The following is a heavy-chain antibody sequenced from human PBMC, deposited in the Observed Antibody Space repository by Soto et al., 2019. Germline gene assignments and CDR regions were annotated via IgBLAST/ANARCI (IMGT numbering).Heavy chain of an antibody. CDR3: ERTIRFLGYMDV. J-gene: IGHJ6*03. CDR1: GYTFTSYD. Sequence: ASVNVSCKASGYTFTSYDINWVRQATGQGLEWMGWMNPNSGNTGYAQKFQGRVTMTRNTSISTAYMELSSLRSEDTAVYYCERTIRFLGYMDVWGKGTTVTVS. V-gene: IGHV1-8*01. D-gene: IGHD3-3*01. CDR2: MNPNSGNT.